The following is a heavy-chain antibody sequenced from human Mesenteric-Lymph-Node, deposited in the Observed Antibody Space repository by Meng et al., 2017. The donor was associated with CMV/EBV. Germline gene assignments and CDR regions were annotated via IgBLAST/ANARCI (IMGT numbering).Heavy chain of an antibody. CDR1: GFTFSSFA. Sequence: GGSLRLSCAASGFTFSSFAMHWVRQAPGKGLEWVAVMSYDGNSKFYADSVKGRFTISRDNSKNTLYLQMNSLRPEDTAVYYCARADYGDYVLPPNYYYGMDVWGQRTTVTVSS. CDR3: ARADYGDYVLPPNYYYGMDV. CDR2: MSYDGNSK. D-gene: IGHD4-17*01. J-gene: IGHJ6*02. V-gene: IGHV3-30-3*01.